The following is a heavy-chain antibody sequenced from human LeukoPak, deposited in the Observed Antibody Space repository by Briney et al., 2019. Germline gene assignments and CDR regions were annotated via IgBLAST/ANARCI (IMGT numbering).Heavy chain of an antibody. CDR1: GFTFSSYA. V-gene: IGHV3-30-3*01. Sequence: PGGSLRLSRAASGFTFSSYAMHWVRQDPGAGLEWVAVISYDGSNKYYADSVKGRFTISRDNSENTLYLQLNSLRAEDTAGYYCARDQEGATGGFDYWGQGTLVTVSS. J-gene: IGHJ4*02. CDR2: ISYDGSNK. D-gene: IGHD1-26*01. CDR3: ARDQEGATGGFDY.